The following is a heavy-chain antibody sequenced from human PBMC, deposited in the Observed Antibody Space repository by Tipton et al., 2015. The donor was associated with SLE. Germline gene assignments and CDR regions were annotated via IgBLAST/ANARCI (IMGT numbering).Heavy chain of an antibody. CDR3: AREGDYYDSSGDYYYYGMDV. J-gene: IGHJ6*02. D-gene: IGHD3-22*01. CDR1: GGSISSHY. Sequence: TLSLTCTVSGGSISSHYWSWIRQPPGKGLEWIGYIYYSGSTNYNPSLKSRVTISVDTSKNQFSLKLSSVTAADTAVYYCAREGDYYDSSGDYYYYGMDVWGQGTTVTVSS. CDR2: IYYSGST. V-gene: IGHV4-59*11.